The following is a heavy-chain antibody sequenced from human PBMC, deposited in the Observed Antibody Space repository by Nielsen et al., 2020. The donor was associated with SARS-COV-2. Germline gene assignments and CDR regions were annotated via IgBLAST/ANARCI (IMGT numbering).Heavy chain of an antibody. CDR1: GLTSSTYG. J-gene: IGHJ4*02. D-gene: IGHD1-1*01. Sequence: GGSVRLSFEASGLTSSTYGIHWVPQAPGKGLQWLALISYDGNNKYYADSVKGRFTISRDNSKNTLHLQMNSLRAEDTAIYYCAKGTVLDYWGQGTLVTVSS. CDR3: AKGTVLDY. CDR2: ISYDGNNK. V-gene: IGHV3-30*18.